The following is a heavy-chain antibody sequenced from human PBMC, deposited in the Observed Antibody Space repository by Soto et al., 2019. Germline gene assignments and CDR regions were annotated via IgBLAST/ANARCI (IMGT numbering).Heavy chain of an antibody. J-gene: IGHJ6*02. CDR3: ARGRVGGDTAMVTAYYYGMDV. V-gene: IGHV1-69*13. D-gene: IGHD5-18*01. Sequence: SVKVSCKASGGTFSSYAISWVRQAPGQGLEWMGGIIPIFGTANYAQKFQGRVTITADESTSTAYVELSSLRSEDTAVYYCARGRVGGDTAMVTAYYYGMDVWGQGTTVTVSS. CDR1: GGTFSSYA. CDR2: IIPIFGTA.